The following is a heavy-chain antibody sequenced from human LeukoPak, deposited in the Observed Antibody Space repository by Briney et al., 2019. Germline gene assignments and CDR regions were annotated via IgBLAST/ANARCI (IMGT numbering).Heavy chain of an antibody. CDR3: AREYSYGYSNYFDY. D-gene: IGHD5-18*01. V-gene: IGHV1-69*13. Sequence: ASVKVSCKASGGTFSSYAISWVRQAPGQGLERMGGIIPIFGTANYAQKFQGRVTITADESTSTAYMELSSLRSEDTAVYYCAREYSYGYSNYFDYWGQGTLVTVSS. CDR1: GGTFSSYA. J-gene: IGHJ4*02. CDR2: IIPIFGTA.